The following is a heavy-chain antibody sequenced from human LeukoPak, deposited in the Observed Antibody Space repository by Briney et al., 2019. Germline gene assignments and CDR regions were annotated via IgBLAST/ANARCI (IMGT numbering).Heavy chain of an antibody. J-gene: IGHJ4*02. CDR2: ISSSSSYI. V-gene: IGHV3-21*01. D-gene: IGHD3-9*01. CDR3: ARDHPYYDILTGYYISGTDY. Sequence: GGSLRLSCAASGFTFSSYSMNWVRQAPGKGLEWVSSISSSSSYIYYADSVKGRFTISRDNAKNSLYLQMNSLRAEDTAVYYCARDHPYYDILTGYYISGTDYWGQGTLATVSS. CDR1: GFTFSSYS.